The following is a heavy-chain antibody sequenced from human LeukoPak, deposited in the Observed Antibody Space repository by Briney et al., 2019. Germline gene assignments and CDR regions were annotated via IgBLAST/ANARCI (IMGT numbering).Heavy chain of an antibody. J-gene: IGHJ4*02. D-gene: IGHD4-23*01. V-gene: IGHV3-48*03. CDR2: ISSSSTTI. CDR3: AAFFYGGNAGGSVGY. Sequence: GGSLRLSCAASGFTFISYEMNWVRQAPGKGLEWVSYISSSSTTIYYADSVKGRFTISRDNAKNSLYLQMNSLRAEDTAVYYCAAFFYGGNAGGSVGYWGQGTLVTVSS. CDR1: GFTFISYE.